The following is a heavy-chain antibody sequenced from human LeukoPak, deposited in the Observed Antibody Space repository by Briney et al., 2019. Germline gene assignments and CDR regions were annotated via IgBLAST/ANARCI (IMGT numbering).Heavy chain of an antibody. CDR3: ARDISDFWRGEPPRWAVDY. V-gene: IGHV3-21*01. CDR2: ISSSSSYI. J-gene: IGHJ4*02. CDR1: GFTFSSYS. D-gene: IGHD3-3*01. Sequence: GGSLRLSCAASGFTFSSYSMNWVRQAPGKGLEWVSSISSSSSYIYYADSVKGRFTISSDNAKNSLYLQMNSLRAEDTAVYYCARDISDFWRGEPPRWAVDYWGQGTLVTVSS.